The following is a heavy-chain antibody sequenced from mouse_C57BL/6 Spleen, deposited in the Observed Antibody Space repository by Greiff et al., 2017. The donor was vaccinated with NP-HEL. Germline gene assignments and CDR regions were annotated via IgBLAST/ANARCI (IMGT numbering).Heavy chain of an antibody. Sequence: EVKLMESEGGLVQPGSSMKLSCTASGFTFSDYYMAWVRQVPEKGLEWVANINYDGSSTYYLDSLKSRFIISRDNAKNILYLQMSSLKSEDTATYYCAREHYGSSYDYWGQGTTLTVSS. CDR1: GFTFSDYY. V-gene: IGHV5-16*01. CDR2: INYDGSST. D-gene: IGHD1-1*01. CDR3: AREHYGSSYDY. J-gene: IGHJ2*01.